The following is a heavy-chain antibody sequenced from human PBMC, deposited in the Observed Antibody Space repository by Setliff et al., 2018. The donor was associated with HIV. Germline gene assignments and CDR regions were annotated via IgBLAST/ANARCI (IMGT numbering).Heavy chain of an antibody. D-gene: IGHD6-13*01. Sequence: ASVKVSCKASGYRFTGYYIHWARQAPGQGLGWMGWIIPNSGDTNFAQRSQGRITMTTDTSLTTAYMELSRLRSDDTAVYYCARAPYSNIMYYFDCWGQGTLVTVSS. CDR2: IIPNSGDT. J-gene: IGHJ4*02. CDR3: ARAPYSNIMYYFDC. V-gene: IGHV1-2*02. CDR1: GYRFTGYY.